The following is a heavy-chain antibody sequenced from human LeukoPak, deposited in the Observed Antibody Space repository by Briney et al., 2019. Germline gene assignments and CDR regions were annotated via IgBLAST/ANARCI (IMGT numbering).Heavy chain of an antibody. D-gene: IGHD5-18*01. J-gene: IGHJ3*02. CDR3: ARTGPTFGYSSLTDAFDI. CDR2: IYYSGST. V-gene: IGHV4-39*07. Sequence: NASETLSLTCTVSGGSISSSSYYWGWIRQPPGKGLEWIGSIYYSGSTYYNPSLKSRVTISVDTSKNQFSLRLSSVTAADTAVYYCARTGPTFGYSSLTDAFDIWGQGTMVAVSS. CDR1: GGSISSSSYY.